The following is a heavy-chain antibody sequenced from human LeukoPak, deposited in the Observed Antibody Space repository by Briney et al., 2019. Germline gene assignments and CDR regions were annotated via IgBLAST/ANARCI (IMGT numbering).Heavy chain of an antibody. V-gene: IGHV3-23*01. CDR2: ISGSGGST. D-gene: IGHD6-13*01. CDR3: AREGYWSTNWYKFGSLLRYFDL. Sequence: PGGSLRLSCAASGFTFSSYAMSWVRQAPGKGLEWVSGISGSGGSTYYADSVKGRFTISRDNAKNTLYLQMNRLRAEDTAVYYCAREGYWSTNWYKFGSLLRYFDLWGRGTLVTVSS. J-gene: IGHJ2*01. CDR1: GFTFSSYA.